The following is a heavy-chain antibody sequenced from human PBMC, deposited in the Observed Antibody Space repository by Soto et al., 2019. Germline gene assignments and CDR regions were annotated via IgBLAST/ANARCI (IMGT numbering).Heavy chain of an antibody. CDR1: GASISGYY. CDR3: ARGKGMEENYYYYGLDI. D-gene: IGHD1-1*01. V-gene: IGHV4-59*01. CDR2: IYYSGST. J-gene: IGHJ6*02. Sequence: XGTLSLTCTVSGASISGYYWSWIRQPPGEGLEWIGYIYYSGSTSYNPSLKSRVTISLDMSKNQFSLKLSSVTAADTAVYYCARGKGMEENYYYYGLDIWGQGTTVTVSS.